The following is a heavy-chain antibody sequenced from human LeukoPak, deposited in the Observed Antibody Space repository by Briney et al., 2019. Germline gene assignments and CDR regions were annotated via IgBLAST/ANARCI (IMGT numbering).Heavy chain of an antibody. D-gene: IGHD6-13*01. CDR2: INSDERIT. CDR1: GFTFSSYW. Sequence: GGSLRLSCAASGFTFSSYWMHWVRQAPGKGLVWVSRINSDERITSYAYSVKGRFTISRDNAKNTLYLQMNSLRAEDTAVYYCARDREGYIPNDWGQGTLVTVSS. J-gene: IGHJ4*02. CDR3: ARDREGYIPND. V-gene: IGHV3-74*01.